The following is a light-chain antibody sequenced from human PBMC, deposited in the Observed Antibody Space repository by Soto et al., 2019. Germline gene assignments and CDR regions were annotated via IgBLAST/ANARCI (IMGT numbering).Light chain of an antibody. Sequence: EIVRTQSPATLSVSPGERATLSCRASQSVSSKLAWYQQKPGQAPRLLIYGASTRATGIPARFSGSGSGTEFTLTISSLQSEDFAVYYCQQYNIWPPITFGQGTRLEIK. CDR2: GAS. J-gene: IGKJ5*01. V-gene: IGKV3-15*01. CDR3: QQYNIWPPIT. CDR1: QSVSSK.